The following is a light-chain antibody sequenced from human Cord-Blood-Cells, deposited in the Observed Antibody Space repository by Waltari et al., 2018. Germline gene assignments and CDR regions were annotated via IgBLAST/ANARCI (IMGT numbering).Light chain of an antibody. J-gene: IGLJ3*02. Sequence: QSALTQPASVSGSPGQSITISCTGTSSDVWIYNLVSWYQQHPGKAPKHMIYEGSKRPSGVSNRFSGSKSGNTASLTISGLQAEDEADYYCCSYAGSSTWVFGGGTKLTVL. V-gene: IGLV2-23*01. CDR1: SSDVWIYNL. CDR3: CSYAGSSTWV. CDR2: EGS.